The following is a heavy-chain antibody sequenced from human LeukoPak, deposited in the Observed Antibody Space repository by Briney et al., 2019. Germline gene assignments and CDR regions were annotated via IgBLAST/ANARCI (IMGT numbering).Heavy chain of an antibody. CDR3: ARGRIDSSGDY. J-gene: IGHJ4*02. CDR2: INHSGST. D-gene: IGHD6-6*01. V-gene: IGHV4-34*01. Sequence: SETLSLTCAVYGGSFSGYYWSWIRQPPGKGLEWIGEINHSGSTNYNPSLKSRVTISVDTSKNQFSLKLSSVTAADTAVYYCARGRIDSSGDYWGQGTLVTVSS. CDR1: GGSFSGYY.